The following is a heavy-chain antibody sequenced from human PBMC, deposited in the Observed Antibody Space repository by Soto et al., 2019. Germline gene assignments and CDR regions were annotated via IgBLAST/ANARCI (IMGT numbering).Heavy chain of an antibody. J-gene: IGHJ6*03. Sequence: QVQLVQSGAEVKKPGASVKVSCKASGYTFTSYGISWVRQAPGQGLEWMGWINAYNGNTDYAQKLQGRVTMTTDTSTSTAYMGLRSLRSDDTAVYYCARQGYDFWSGYKRTGYYYYMDVWGKGTTVTVSS. CDR3: ARQGYDFWSGYKRTGYYYYMDV. CDR1: GYTFTSYG. CDR2: INAYNGNT. V-gene: IGHV1-18*01. D-gene: IGHD3-3*01.